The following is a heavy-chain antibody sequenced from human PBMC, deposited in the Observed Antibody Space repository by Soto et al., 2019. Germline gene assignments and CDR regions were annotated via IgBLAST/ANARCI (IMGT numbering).Heavy chain of an antibody. D-gene: IGHD2-8*02. V-gene: IGHV4-59*12. Sequence: SETLSLTCTVSGGSISTYYWSWIRQPPGKGLEWIGYIYYSGSTNYSPSLKSRVTISVDTSKNQFSLKLSSVTAADTAVYYCARDKITGLFDYWGQGTLVTVS. J-gene: IGHJ4*02. CDR2: IYYSGST. CDR1: GGSISTYY. CDR3: ARDKITGLFDY.